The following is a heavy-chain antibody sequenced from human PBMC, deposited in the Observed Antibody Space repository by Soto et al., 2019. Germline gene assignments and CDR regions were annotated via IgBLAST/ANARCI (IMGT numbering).Heavy chain of an antibody. CDR2: ISWNSGSI. D-gene: IGHD6-13*01. CDR1: GFTFDDYA. V-gene: IGHV3-9*01. Sequence: EVQLVASGGGLVQPGRSLRLSCAASGFTFDDYAMHWVRQAPGKGLGWVSGISWNSGSIGYADSVKGRFTISRDNAKNSLYLQMNSLRAEDTALYYCAKDRHSTNDAFDIWGQGTMVIVSS. J-gene: IGHJ3*02. CDR3: AKDRHSTNDAFDI.